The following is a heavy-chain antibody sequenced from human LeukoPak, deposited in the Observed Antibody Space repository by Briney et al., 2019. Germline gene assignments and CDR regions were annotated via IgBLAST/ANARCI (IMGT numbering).Heavy chain of an antibody. CDR1: GYSFTTYW. V-gene: IGHV5-51*01. J-gene: IGHJ3*02. CDR3: GRIPAAGSLKGSFDI. CDR2: IYPGDSDT. Sequence: GESLKISCKGSGYSFTTYWIGWVRQMPGKGLEWMGIIYPGDSDTTYSPSFQGQVTISADKSISTAYLQWSSLKASVSAMYYCGRIPAAGSLKGSFDIWGQGTMVTVSS. D-gene: IGHD6-13*01.